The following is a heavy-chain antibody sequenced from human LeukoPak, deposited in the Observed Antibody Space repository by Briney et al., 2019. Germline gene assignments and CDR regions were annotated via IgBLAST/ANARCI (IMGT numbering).Heavy chain of an antibody. CDR1: GFTFDDYA. Sequence: GGSLRLSCAASGFTFDDYAMHWVRQAPGKGLEWVSGITWNSASIGYADSVKGRFTISRDNAKNSLYLQMNSLRAEDTALYYCARTAYYDFWSGYEFDPWGQGTLVTVSS. CDR2: ITWNSASI. CDR3: ARTAYYDFWSGYEFDP. D-gene: IGHD3-3*01. J-gene: IGHJ5*02. V-gene: IGHV3-9*01.